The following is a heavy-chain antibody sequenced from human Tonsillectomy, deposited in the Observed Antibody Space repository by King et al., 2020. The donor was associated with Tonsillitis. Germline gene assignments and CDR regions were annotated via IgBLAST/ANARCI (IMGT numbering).Heavy chain of an antibody. CDR3: ARRWELLWVGELFYYFDY. J-gene: IGHJ4*02. D-gene: IGHD3-10*01. V-gene: IGHV1-46*01. CDR1: GYTFTSYY. Sequence: QLVQSGAEVKKPGASVKVSCKASGYTFTSYYMHWVRQAPGQGLEWMGIINPSGGSTSYAQKFQGRVTMTRDTSTSTVYMELSSLISEDTAVYYCARRWELLWVGELFYYFDYWGQGSLVTVSS. CDR2: INPSGGST.